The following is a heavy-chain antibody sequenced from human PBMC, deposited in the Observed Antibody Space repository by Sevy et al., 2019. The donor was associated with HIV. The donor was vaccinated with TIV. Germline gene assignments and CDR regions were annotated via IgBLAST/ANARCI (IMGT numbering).Heavy chain of an antibody. CDR3: ARDVDTPFVRSFDS. V-gene: IGHV3-48*02. J-gene: IGHJ4*02. D-gene: IGHD5-18*01. Sequence: GGSLRLSCVVSGLTFSSDSMNWVRQAPGKGLEWHAYISSSSRTIYYADSVEGRFTISRDNDKKSVFLQMNNLRDEDSATYCARDVDTPFVRSFDSWGQGTLVTVSS. CDR1: GLTFSSDS. CDR2: ISSSSRTI.